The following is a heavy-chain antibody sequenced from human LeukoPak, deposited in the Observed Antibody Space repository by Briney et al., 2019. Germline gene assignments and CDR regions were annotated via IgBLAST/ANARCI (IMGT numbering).Heavy chain of an antibody. CDR3: ARRYYGSGSYHFDY. CDR1: GGSISSYY. CDR2: IYYSGST. D-gene: IGHD3-10*01. V-gene: IGHV4-59*08. J-gene: IGHJ4*02. Sequence: SPSETLSPTCTVSGGSISSYYWSWIRQPPGKGLEWIGYIYYSGSTNYNPSLKSRVTISVDTSKNQFSLKLSSVTAADTAVYYCARRYYGSGSYHFDYWGQGTLVTVSS.